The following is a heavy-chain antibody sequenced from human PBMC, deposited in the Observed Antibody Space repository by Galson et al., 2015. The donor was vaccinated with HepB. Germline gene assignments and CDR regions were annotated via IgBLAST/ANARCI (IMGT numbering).Heavy chain of an antibody. CDR3: AKDRGDGNIVVVVAATPRSYYGMDV. D-gene: IGHD2-15*01. CDR2: ISYDGSNK. V-gene: IGHV3-30*18. CDR1: GFTFCSYG. J-gene: IGHJ6*02. Sequence: SLRLSCAASGFTFCSYGMHWVRQAPGKGLEWVAVISYDGSNKYYADSVKGRFTISRDNSKNTLYLQMNSLRAEDTAVYYCAKDRGDGNIVVVVAATPRSYYGMDVWGQGTTVTVSS.